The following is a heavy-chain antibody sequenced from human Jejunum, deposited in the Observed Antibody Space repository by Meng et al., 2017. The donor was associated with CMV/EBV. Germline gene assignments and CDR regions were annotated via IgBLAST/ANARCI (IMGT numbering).Heavy chain of an antibody. V-gene: IGHV4-59*01. J-gene: IGHJ3*02. CDR2: IFYSGT. D-gene: IGHD3-16*01. CDR3: ARVLFGANVFDI. CDR1: GGAISTYY. Sequence: LTGTVSGGAISTYYWSWIRPPPGKGLEWIGYIFYSGTYTPSLKSRVTISVDTAKNQVSLKLSSVSAADTAVYYCARVLFGANVFDIWGQGTMVTVSS.